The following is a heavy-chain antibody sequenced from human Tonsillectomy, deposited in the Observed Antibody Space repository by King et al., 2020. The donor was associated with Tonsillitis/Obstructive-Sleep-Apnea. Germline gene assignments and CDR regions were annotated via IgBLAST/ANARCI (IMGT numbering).Heavy chain of an antibody. D-gene: IGHD2-21*01. Sequence: VQLVESGGGLVRPGGSLRLSCAASGFTFSDYYMSWIRQAPGKGLEWISYISSGGSSKFYADSVEGRFTISRDNARNSLYLQMISLGAGATAVYYCARGIHSSYYYMDVWGTGTTVTVSS. CDR2: ISSGGSSK. V-gene: IGHV3-11*01. CDR3: ARGIHSSYYYMDV. J-gene: IGHJ6*03. CDR1: GFTFSDYY.